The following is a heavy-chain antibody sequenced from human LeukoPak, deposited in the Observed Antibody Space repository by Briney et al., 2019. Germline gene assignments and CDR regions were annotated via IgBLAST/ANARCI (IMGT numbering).Heavy chain of an antibody. J-gene: IGHJ4*02. CDR3: AKDSMGVQLWLPGDFDY. CDR1: GFTFSSYG. V-gene: IGHV3-30*02. Sequence: GGSLRLSCAASGFTFSSYGMHWVRQAPGKGLEWVALIRYDGSNKYYADSVKGRFTISRDNSKNTLYLQMNSLRAEDTAVYYCAKDSMGVQLWLPGDFDYWGQGTLVTVSS. D-gene: IGHD5-18*01. CDR2: IRYDGSNK.